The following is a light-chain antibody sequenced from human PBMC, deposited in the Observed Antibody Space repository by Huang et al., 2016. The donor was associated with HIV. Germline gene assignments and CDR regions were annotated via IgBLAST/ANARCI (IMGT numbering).Light chain of an antibody. CDR2: ETY. Sequence: IVLTQSPATLSWYPGERVTLSCLASQSVGNYTAWYQQHPGQSPKLLIYETYNRATGTPVRFSGSGSGTDFTLTISSLESEDFAVYYCQQRSSGVTFGGGTKVQVK. CDR1: QSVGNY. J-gene: IGKJ4*01. V-gene: IGKV3-11*01. CDR3: QQRSSGVT.